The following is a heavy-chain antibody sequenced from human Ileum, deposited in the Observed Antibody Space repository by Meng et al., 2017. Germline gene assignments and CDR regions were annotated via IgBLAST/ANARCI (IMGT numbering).Heavy chain of an antibody. J-gene: IGHJ4*02. CDR1: GGSISRGGYY. V-gene: IGHV4-31*03. CDR2: IYYSGTT. Sequence: QVQLQESGPGLVKPSQTLSLTCTFSGGSISRGGYYWSWIRQHPGKGLEWIGYIYYSGTTYYNPSLKSRVTISVDTSKNQFSLKLSSVTAADTAVYYCAREPPAAAGTGADYWGQGTLVTVSS. D-gene: IGHD6-13*01. CDR3: AREPPAAAGTGADY.